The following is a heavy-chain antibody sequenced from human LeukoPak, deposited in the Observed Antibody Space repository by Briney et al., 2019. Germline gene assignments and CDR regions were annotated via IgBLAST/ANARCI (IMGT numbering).Heavy chain of an antibody. CDR3: ARDNTWYFDL. CDR2: ISPYNGNT. D-gene: IGHD2/OR15-2a*01. CDR1: GYTFSSYA. V-gene: IGHV1-18*01. Sequence: ASVKVSCTASGYTFSSYAISRVRQAPGQGLEWMGWISPYNGNTNSAQRFQGRVTMTTDTSTSAAYMELRSLRSDDTAVYYCARDNTWYFDLWGRGTLVTVSS. J-gene: IGHJ2*01.